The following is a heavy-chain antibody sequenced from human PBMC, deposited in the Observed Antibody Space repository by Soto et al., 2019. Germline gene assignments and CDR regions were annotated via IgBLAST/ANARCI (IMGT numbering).Heavy chain of an antibody. CDR1: GYTFTSYA. CDR2: INAGNGNT. Sequence: ASVKVSCKASGYTFTSYAMHWVRQAPGQRLEWMGWINAGNGNTKYSQKFQGRVTITRDTSASTAYMELSSLRSEDTAVYYCARGRRITIFGVVSDPQAWFDPWGQGTLVTFSS. D-gene: IGHD3-3*01. V-gene: IGHV1-3*01. CDR3: ARGRRITIFGVVSDPQAWFDP. J-gene: IGHJ5*02.